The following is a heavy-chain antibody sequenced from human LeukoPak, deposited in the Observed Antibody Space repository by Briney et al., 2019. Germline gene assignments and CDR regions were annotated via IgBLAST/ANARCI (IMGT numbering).Heavy chain of an antibody. CDR1: GFTFSSYS. CDR3: AKDESAAAGFSLEGPHDY. J-gene: IGHJ4*02. CDR2: ISGTSSTM. V-gene: IGHV3-48*04. D-gene: IGHD6-13*01. Sequence: PGGSLRLSCAASGFTFSSYSMNWVRQAPGKGLDWVSYISGTSSTMHYADSVKGRFTISRDNAKNSLYLQMNSLRAEDTAVYYCAKDESAAAGFSLEGPHDYWGQGTLVTVSS.